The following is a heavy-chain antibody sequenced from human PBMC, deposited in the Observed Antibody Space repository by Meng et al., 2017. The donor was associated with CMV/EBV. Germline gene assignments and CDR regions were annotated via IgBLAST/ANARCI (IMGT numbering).Heavy chain of an antibody. CDR2: IYTSGST. CDR1: GGSISSGSYY. V-gene: IGHV4-61*02. J-gene: IGHJ4*02. CDR3: ARDNRRGGVDY. D-gene: IGHD3-3*01. Sequence: QVLLQESGPGLVKPSQTLSLTCPVSGGSISSGSYYWSWIRQPAGKGLEWIGRIYTSGSTNYNPSLKSRVTISVDTSKNQFSLKLSSVTAADTAVYYCARDNRRGGVDYWGQGTLVTVSS.